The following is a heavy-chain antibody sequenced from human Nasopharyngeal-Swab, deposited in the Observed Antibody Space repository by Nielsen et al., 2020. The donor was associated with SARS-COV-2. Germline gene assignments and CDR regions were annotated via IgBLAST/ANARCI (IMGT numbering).Heavy chain of an antibody. V-gene: IGHV4-34*01. CDR2: INHSGST. Sequence: SETLSLTCAVYGGSFSGYYWSWIRQPPGKGLEWIGEINHSGSTNYNPSLKSRVTISVDTSKKQFSLKLSSVTAADTAVYYCASAGVDILTGSSGGCFDYWGQGTLVTVSS. D-gene: IGHD3-9*01. CDR1: GGSFSGYY. J-gene: IGHJ4*02. CDR3: ASAGVDILTGSSGGCFDY.